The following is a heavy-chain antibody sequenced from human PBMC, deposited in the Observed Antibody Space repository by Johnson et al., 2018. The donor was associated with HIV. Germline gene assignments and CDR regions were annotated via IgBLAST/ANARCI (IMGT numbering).Heavy chain of an antibody. Sequence: VQLVESGGGVVRPGGSLRLSCAASGFTFNDYGMSWVRQVPGKGLEWVSSINWNGGNTNYADSVKGRLTISRDNAKKSLYLEVNMLRAEDTALYYCGGWGGDWSGGGCDGGEVFAFDIWGQGTMVTVSS. CDR1: GFTFNDYG. V-gene: IGHV3-20*04. CDR3: GGWGGDWSGGGCDGGEVFAFDI. CDR2: INWNGGNT. J-gene: IGHJ3*02. D-gene: IGHD3-3*01.